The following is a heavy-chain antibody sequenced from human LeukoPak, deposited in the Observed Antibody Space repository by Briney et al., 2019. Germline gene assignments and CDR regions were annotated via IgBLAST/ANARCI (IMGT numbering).Heavy chain of an antibody. V-gene: IGHV1-2*02. CDR1: GYTFTGYY. CDR2: INPNSGGT. J-gene: IGHJ5*02. CDR3: ARGSTVVTPRLGGLGWFDP. Sequence: ASVKVSCKASGYTFTGYYMHWVRQAPGQGLEWMGWINPNSGGTNYAQKFQGRVTMTRDTSISTAYMELSRLGSDDTAVYYCARGSTVVTPRLGGLGWFDPWGQGTLVTVSS. D-gene: IGHD4-23*01.